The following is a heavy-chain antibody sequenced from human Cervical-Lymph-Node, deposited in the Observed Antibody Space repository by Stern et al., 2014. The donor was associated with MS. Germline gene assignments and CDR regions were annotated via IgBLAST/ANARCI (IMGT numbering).Heavy chain of an antibody. CDR2: SNPRGGST. CDR1: GYTFTNFY. Sequence: QVQLVESGAEVKKPGASVKVSCKASGYTFTNFYMHWVRQAPGQGLEWMGISNPRGGSTSYAQKCQGRVTMTRDTSTSKVYMELSSLRSEDTAVYYCARAPGYDYVWAQDVWGQGTTVTVSS. D-gene: IGHD3-16*01. V-gene: IGHV1-46*03. CDR3: ARAPGYDYVWAQDV. J-gene: IGHJ6*02.